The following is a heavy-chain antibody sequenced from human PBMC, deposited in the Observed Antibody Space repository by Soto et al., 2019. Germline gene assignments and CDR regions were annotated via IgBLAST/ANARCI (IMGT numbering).Heavy chain of an antibody. V-gene: IGHV3-21*01. CDR2: ISSSSSYI. D-gene: IGHD2-15*01. CDR3: ARDSVGSTGY. J-gene: IGHJ4*02. CDR1: RFTFSSYS. Sequence: GVSLRLSCAASRFTFSSYSMNWVRQAPGKRLEWVSSISSSSSYIYYADSVKGRFTISRDNAKNSLYLQMNSLRAEDTAVYYCARDSVGSTGYWGQGSLVTVP.